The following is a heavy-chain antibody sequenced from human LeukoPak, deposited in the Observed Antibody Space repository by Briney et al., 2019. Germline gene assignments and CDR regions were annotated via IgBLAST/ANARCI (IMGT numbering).Heavy chain of an antibody. Sequence: SETLSLTCTVSGGSISSYYWSWIRQPPGKGLEWIGYIYYSGNTNYNPSLKSRVTMSVDTSKNQFSLKLSSVTAADTAVYYCARVICSGGSCRFDYWGQGTLVTVSS. D-gene: IGHD2-15*01. J-gene: IGHJ4*02. CDR1: GGSISSYY. V-gene: IGHV4-59*12. CDR3: ARVICSGGSCRFDY. CDR2: IYYSGNT.